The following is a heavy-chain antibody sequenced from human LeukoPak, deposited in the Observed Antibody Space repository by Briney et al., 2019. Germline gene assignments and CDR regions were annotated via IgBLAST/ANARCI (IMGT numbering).Heavy chain of an antibody. V-gene: IGHV3-66*01. D-gene: IGHD3-10*01. CDR3: AIAYGSGSYYNWFDP. CDR2: IYSGGST. J-gene: IGHJ5*02. CDR1: GFTVSSNY. Sequence: GGSLRLSCAASGFTVSSNYMSWVRQAPGKGLEWVSVIYSGGSTYYADSVKGRFTISRDNSKNTLYLQMNSLRAEDTAVYYCAIAYGSGSYYNWFDPWGQGTLVTVSS.